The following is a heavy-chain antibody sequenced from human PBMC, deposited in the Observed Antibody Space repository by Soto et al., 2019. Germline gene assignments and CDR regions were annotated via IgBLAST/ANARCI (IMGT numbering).Heavy chain of an antibody. CDR1: GFMFNRYS. V-gene: IGHV3-48*02. CDR3: ARDLGIFVGMDV. J-gene: IGHJ6*02. D-gene: IGHD1-26*01. Sequence: EMQLVESGGGLVQPGASLRLSCAASGFMFNRYSMNWVRQAPGKGLEWVAYISSSGANVYYANSVRGRLTISRDNVNKLVYLQMNSLRDEDTAHYYCARDLGIFVGMDVWGQGTTVAVSS. CDR2: ISSSGANV.